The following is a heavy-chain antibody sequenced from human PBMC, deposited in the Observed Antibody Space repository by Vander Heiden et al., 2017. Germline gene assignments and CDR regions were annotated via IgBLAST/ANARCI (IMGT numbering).Heavy chain of an antibody. J-gene: IGHJ6*02. V-gene: IGHV3-30*18. CDR3: AKGMYYDILTGYSDYYGMDV. D-gene: IGHD3-9*01. CDR1: GCPFSSYR. Sequence: APLVESGVVVVQPVRSLRLFCAASGCPFSSYRVHWLRQAPGKGLEWVAVISYDGSNKDYADSVKGRFTISRDNSKNTLYLQMNSLRAEDTAVYYCAKGMYYDILTGYSDYYGMDVWGQGTTVTVSS. CDR2: ISYDGSNK.